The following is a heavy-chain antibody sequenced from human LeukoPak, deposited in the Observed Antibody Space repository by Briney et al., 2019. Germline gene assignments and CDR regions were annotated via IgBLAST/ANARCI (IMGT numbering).Heavy chain of an antibody. CDR3: AKDRGVYYDSSGYIA. D-gene: IGHD3-22*01. J-gene: IGHJ4*02. V-gene: IGHV3-23*01. CDR1: GFTFSSYA. CDR2: ISGSGGST. Sequence: GGSLRLSCAASGFTFSSYAVSWVRQAPGKGLEWVSAISGSGGSTYYADSVKGRFTISRDNSKNTLYLQMNSLRAEDTAVYYCAKDRGVYYDSSGYIAWGQGTLVTVSS.